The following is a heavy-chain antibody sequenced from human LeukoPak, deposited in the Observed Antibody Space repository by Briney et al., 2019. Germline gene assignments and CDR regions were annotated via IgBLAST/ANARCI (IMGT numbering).Heavy chain of an antibody. CDR3: ASGGGYYYYGMDV. CDR1: GGSISSYY. J-gene: IGHJ6*02. D-gene: IGHD2-15*01. Sequence: PSETLSLTCTVSGGSISSYYWGWIRQPPGKGLEWIGSIYYSGSTYYNPSLKSRVTISVDTSKNQFSLKLSSVTAADTAVYYCASGGGYYYYGMDVWGQGTTVTVSS. V-gene: IGHV4-39*07. CDR2: IYYSGST.